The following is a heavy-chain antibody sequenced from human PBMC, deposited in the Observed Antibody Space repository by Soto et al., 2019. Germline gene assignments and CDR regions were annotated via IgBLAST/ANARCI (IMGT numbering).Heavy chain of an antibody. Sequence: QMQLVQSGPEVKKPGTSVKVSCKASGFTFTSSAVQWVRQARGQRLEWIGWIVVGSGNTNYEKKFQERVTITRDMSTTTAYMELSSLRSEDTAVYYCAADGYGDYATQHTETYYFDYWGQGTLVTVSS. V-gene: IGHV1-58*01. CDR2: IVVGSGNT. D-gene: IGHD4-17*01. J-gene: IGHJ4*02. CDR1: GFTFTSSA. CDR3: AADGYGDYATQHTETYYFDY.